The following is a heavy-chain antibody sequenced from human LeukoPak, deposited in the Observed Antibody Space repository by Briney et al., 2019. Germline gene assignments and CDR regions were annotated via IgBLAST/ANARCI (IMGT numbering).Heavy chain of an antibody. V-gene: IGHV1-69*06. CDR3: ARDWVLGYCSGGSCLNWFDP. D-gene: IGHD2-15*01. J-gene: IGHJ5*02. CDR2: IIPIFGTA. Sequence: ASVKVSCKASGGTFSSYAISWVRQAPGQGLEWMGGIIPIFGTANYAQKFQGRVTITADKSTSTAYMELSSLRSEDTAVYYCARDWVLGYCSGGSCLNWFDPWGQGTLVTVSS. CDR1: GGTFSSYA.